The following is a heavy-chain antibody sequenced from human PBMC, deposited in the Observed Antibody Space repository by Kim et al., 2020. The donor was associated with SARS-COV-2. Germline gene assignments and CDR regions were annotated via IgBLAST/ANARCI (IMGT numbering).Heavy chain of an antibody. V-gene: IGHV3-33*01. CDR3: ARERYSYGSYYFDY. J-gene: IGHJ4*02. D-gene: IGHD5-18*01. Sequence: ADSVKGRFTISRDNSKNTLYLQMNSLRAEDTAVYYCARERYSYGSYYFDYWGQGTLVTVSS.